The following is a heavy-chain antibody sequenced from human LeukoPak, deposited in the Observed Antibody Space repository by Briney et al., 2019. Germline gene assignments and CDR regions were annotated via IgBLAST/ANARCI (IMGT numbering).Heavy chain of an antibody. V-gene: IGHV3-21*01. CDR3: ASSIVGANFPFDY. Sequence: GGSLRLSCAASGFTFSSNSMNWVRQAPGKGLEWVSSISSSSSYIYYADSVKGRFTISRDNAKNSLYLQMNSLRAEDTAVYYCASSIVGANFPFDYWGQGTLVTVSS. CDR1: GFTFSSNS. CDR2: ISSSSSYI. J-gene: IGHJ4*02. D-gene: IGHD1-26*01.